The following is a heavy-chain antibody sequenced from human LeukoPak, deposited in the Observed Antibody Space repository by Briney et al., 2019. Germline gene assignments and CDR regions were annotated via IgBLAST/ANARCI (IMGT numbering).Heavy chain of an antibody. CDR2: ISSSSSYI. CDR3: ARALGYGDHLTLGLYYYYGMDV. J-gene: IGHJ6*02. V-gene: IGHV3-21*01. Sequence: KTGGSLRLSCAASGFTFSSYSMNWVRQAPGKGLEWVSSISSSSSYIYYADSVKGRFTISRDNAKNSLYLQMNSLRAEDTAVYYCARALGYGDHLTLGLYYYYGMDVWGQGTTVTVSS. D-gene: IGHD4-17*01. CDR1: GFTFSSYS.